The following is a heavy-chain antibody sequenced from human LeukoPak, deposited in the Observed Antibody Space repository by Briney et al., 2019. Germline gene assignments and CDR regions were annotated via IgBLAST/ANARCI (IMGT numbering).Heavy chain of an antibody. J-gene: IGHJ3*01. Sequence: PGGSLRLSCAAAEFTFSSYPMHWGRQAPGKRLEYVSAISSDGGSTYYANSVKGRFTISRDNSKNTLYLQMGSLRAEDMAVYYCARGITSISWGQGTMVAVSS. CDR1: EFTFSSYP. CDR2: ISSDGGST. D-gene: IGHD2/OR15-2a*01. CDR3: ARGITSIS. V-gene: IGHV3-64*01.